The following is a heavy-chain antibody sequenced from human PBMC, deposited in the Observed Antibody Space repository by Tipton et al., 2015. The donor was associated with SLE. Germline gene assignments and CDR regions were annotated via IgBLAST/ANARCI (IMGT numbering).Heavy chain of an antibody. D-gene: IGHD2-2*01. CDR2: INPSGGST. Sequence: QSGAEVKKPGASVKVSCKASGYTFTSYYMHWVRQAPGQGLEWMGIINPSGGSTSYAQKFQGRVTMTRDTSTSTVYMELSSLRSEDTAVYSCASLPGYSSSTSCFPLVSWGQGPLVTVSS. CDR1: GYTFTSYY. J-gene: IGHJ4*02. V-gene: IGHV1-46*01. CDR3: ASLPGYSSSTSCFPLVS.